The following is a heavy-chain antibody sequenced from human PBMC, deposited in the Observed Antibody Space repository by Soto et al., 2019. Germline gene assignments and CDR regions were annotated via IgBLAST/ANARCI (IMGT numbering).Heavy chain of an antibody. CDR3: ARLPVRDSYYDSSGYQSDDAFDI. V-gene: IGHV4-61*01. CDR1: GGSVSSGSYY. J-gene: IGHJ3*02. CDR2: IYYSGST. D-gene: IGHD3-22*01. Sequence: PSETLSLTCTVSGGSVSSGSYYWSWIRQPPGKGLEWIGYIYYSGSTNYNPSLKSRVTISVDTSKNQFSLKLSSVTAADTAVYYCARLPVRDSYYDSSGYQSDDAFDIWGQGTMVTVSS.